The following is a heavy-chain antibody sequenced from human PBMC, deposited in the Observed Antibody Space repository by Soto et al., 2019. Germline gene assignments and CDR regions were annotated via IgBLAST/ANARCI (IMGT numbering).Heavy chain of an antibody. CDR2: IYYSGST. CDR1: GGSISSGDYY. CDR3: ARVERGYSYDPYFDY. Sequence: QVQLQESGPGLVKPSQTLSLTGTVSGGSISSGDYYWSWIRQPPGKGLEWIGYIYYSGSTYYNPSLKSRVTISVDTSKNQFSLKLSSVTAADTAVYYCARVERGYSYDPYFDYWGQVTLVTVSS. J-gene: IGHJ4*02. D-gene: IGHD5-18*01. V-gene: IGHV4-30-4*01.